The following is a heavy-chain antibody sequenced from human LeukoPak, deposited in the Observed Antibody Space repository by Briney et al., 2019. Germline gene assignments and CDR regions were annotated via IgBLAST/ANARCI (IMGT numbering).Heavy chain of an antibody. CDR3: ARSGTNWGYYFDY. D-gene: IGHD7-27*01. J-gene: IGHJ4*02. CDR1: GYTFTGYY. Sequence: ASVKVSCKASGYTFTGYYMHWVRQAPGQGLEWMGWINPNSGGTNYAQKFQGRVTMTRDTSISTAYMELSRLRSDDTAVYYCARSGTNWGYYFDYWGQGTLVTVSS. CDR2: INPNSGGT. V-gene: IGHV1-2*02.